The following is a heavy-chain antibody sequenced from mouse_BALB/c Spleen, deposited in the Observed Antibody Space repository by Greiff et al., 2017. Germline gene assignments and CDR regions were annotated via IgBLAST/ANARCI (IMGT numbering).Heavy chain of an antibody. CDR1: GFTFSDYG. Sequence: EVQVVESGGGLVQPGGSRKLSCAASGFTFSDYGMAWVRQAPGKGPEWVAFISNLAYSIYYADTVTGRFTISRENAKNTLYLEMSSLRSEDTAMYYCARSWDDYAMDYWGQGTSVTVSS. D-gene: IGHD4-1*01. CDR2: ISNLAYSI. CDR3: ARSWDDYAMDY. J-gene: IGHJ4*01. V-gene: IGHV5-15*02.